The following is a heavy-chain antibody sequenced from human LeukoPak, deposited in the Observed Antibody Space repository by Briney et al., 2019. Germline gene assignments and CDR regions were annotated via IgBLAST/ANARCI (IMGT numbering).Heavy chain of an antibody. D-gene: IGHD3-22*01. V-gene: IGHV3-33*06. Sequence: PGGSLRLSCAASGFTFSSYGMHWVRQAPGKGLEWVAVIWFDGNNKYYTDSVKGRFTISRDNSKHTLYLQMNSLRAEDTAIYYCAKDLSPYYYDSSGHYIPHGAIDIWGRGTMVPVSS. CDR1: GFTFSSYG. CDR3: AKDLSPYYYDSSGHYIPHGAIDI. CDR2: IWFDGNNK. J-gene: IGHJ3*02.